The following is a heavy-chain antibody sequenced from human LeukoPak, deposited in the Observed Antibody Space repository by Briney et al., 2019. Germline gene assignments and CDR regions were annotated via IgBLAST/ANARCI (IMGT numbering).Heavy chain of an antibody. CDR2: ISSDGSRV. Sequence: GGSLTLSCAASGFTFSDYWMHWVRQAPGKGLVWVSRISSDGSRVTYADSVKGRFTISRDNAKNTLYLQMNSLRAEDTAVYYCARATIFGDFDYWGQGTLVTVSS. D-gene: IGHD3-3*01. CDR3: ARATIFGDFDY. CDR1: GFTFSDYW. V-gene: IGHV3-74*01. J-gene: IGHJ4*02.